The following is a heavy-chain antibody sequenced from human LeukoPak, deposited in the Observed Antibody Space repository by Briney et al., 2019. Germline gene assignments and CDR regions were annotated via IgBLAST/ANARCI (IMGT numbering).Heavy chain of an antibody. CDR3: ARASEDCSGGSCQRWFDP. CDR1: GGSISSYY. D-gene: IGHD2-15*01. Sequence: SETLSLTCTVSGGSISSYYWSWIRQPPGKGLEWIGYIYYSGSTNYNPSLKSRVTISVDTSKNQFSLKLSSVTAADTAVYYCARASEDCSGGSCQRWFDPWGQGTLVTVSS. CDR2: IYYSGST. J-gene: IGHJ5*02. V-gene: IGHV4-59*01.